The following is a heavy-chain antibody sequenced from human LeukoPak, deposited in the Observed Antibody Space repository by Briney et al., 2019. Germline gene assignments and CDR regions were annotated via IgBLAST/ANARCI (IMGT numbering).Heavy chain of an antibody. Sequence: GGSLRLSCAASGFTFSSYSMNWVRQAPGKGLEWVSYISSSSSTIYYADSVKGRFTISRDNAKNSLYLQMNSLRAEDTAVYYCAREAFWSGYYNWFDPWGQGTLVTVSS. V-gene: IGHV3-48*01. CDR2: ISSSSSTI. J-gene: IGHJ5*02. D-gene: IGHD3-3*01. CDR3: AREAFWSGYYNWFDP. CDR1: GFTFSSYS.